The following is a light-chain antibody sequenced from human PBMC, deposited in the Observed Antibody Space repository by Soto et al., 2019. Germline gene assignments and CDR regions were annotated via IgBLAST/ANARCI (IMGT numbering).Light chain of an antibody. V-gene: IGLV1-44*01. CDR1: SSNIGTNA. J-gene: IGLJ1*01. CDR2: NNN. Sequence: QSVLTQPPSASGTPGQRVTISCSGGSSNIGTNAVNWYQQLPGTAPKLLIYNNNQRPSGVPDRFSGSKSGTSASLAISGLQSEDEADYYCAAWDDSLKGYVLGTGP. CDR3: AAWDDSLKGYV.